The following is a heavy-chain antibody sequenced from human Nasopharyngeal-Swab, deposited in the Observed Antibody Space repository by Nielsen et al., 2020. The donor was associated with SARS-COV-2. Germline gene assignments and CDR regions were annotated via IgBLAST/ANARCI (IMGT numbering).Heavy chain of an antibody. CDR3: ARAVAGIPHY. V-gene: IGHV3-30-3*01. D-gene: IGHD6-19*01. CDR2: ISYDGSNK. Sequence: GSLRLSCAASGFTFSSYAMHWVRQAPGKGLEWVAVISYDGSNKYYADSVKGRFTISRDNSKNTLYLQMNSLRAEDTAVYYCARAVAGIPHYWGQGTLVTVSS. CDR1: GFTFSSYA. J-gene: IGHJ4*02.